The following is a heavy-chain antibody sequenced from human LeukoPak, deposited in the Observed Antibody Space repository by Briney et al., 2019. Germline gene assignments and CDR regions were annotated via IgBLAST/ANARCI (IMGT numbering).Heavy chain of an antibody. CDR3: ARDVVVTTPSDYGMDV. V-gene: IGHV4-30-4*01. Sequence: SETLSLTCTVSGGSISSGDYYWSWIRQPPGTGLEWIGYIYYSGSTYYNPSLKSRVIISVDTSKNQFSLKLSSVTAADTAVYYCARDVVVTTPSDYGMDVWGQGTTVTVSS. J-gene: IGHJ6*02. D-gene: IGHD4-23*01. CDR2: IYYSGST. CDR1: GGSISSGDYY.